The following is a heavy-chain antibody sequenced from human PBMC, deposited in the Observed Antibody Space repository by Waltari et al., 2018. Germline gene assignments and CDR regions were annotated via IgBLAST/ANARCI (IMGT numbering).Heavy chain of an antibody. CDR2: INSDGSGT. D-gene: IGHD1-7*01. J-gene: IGHJ3*01. Sequence: EVLLAEYGGGLVQPGGSIGVPCIASGFTFISYGIHWVRQVPGKGPVWVSRINSDGSGTSYADSAKGRFTISRDNAKNTLFLQMNSLRGEDTAVYYCASGNSHAFDLWGQGTMVTVSS. CDR1: GFTFISYG. CDR3: ASGNSHAFDL. V-gene: IGHV3-74*01.